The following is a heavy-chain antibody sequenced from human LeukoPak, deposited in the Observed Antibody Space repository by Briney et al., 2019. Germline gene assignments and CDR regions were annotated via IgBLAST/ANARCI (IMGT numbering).Heavy chain of an antibody. CDR1: GFTFSSYA. Sequence: PGGSLRLSCAASGFTFSSYAMSWVRQAPGKGLEWVSAISGSGGSTYYADSVKGRFTISRDNSKNTLYLQMNSLRAEDTAVYFCARGHFGFSYEYWGQGTLVPVSS. CDR2: ISGSGGST. CDR3: ARGHFGFSYEY. V-gene: IGHV3-23*01. J-gene: IGHJ4*02. D-gene: IGHD5-18*01.